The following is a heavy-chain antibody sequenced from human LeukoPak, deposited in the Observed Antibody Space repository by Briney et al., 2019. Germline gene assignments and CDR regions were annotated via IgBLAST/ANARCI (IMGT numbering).Heavy chain of an antibody. CDR3: ARTRGSFFDS. J-gene: IGHJ4*02. CDR1: GGSISSYY. Sequence: SETLSLTCTVSGGSISSYYWSWLRQPPGKGLEWIGYIFHSGNTYYNPSLKSRFTISVDRSKNQFSLRLNSVTAADSAVYYCARTRGSFFDSWGQGTLVTVSS. V-gene: IGHV4-59*04. D-gene: IGHD3-10*01. CDR2: IFHSGNT.